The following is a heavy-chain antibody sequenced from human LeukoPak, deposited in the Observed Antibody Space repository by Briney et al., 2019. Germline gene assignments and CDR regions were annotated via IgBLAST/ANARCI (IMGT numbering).Heavy chain of an antibody. CDR2: ISSSSSYI. Sequence: GSLRLSCAASGFTFSSYSMNWVRQAPGKGLEWVSSISSSSSYIYYADSVKGRFTISRDNAKNSLYLQMNSLRAEDTAVYYCARVGYGDYVYRYYFDYWGQGTLVTVSS. J-gene: IGHJ4*02. V-gene: IGHV3-21*01. D-gene: IGHD4-17*01. CDR3: ARVGYGDYVYRYYFDY. CDR1: GFTFSSYS.